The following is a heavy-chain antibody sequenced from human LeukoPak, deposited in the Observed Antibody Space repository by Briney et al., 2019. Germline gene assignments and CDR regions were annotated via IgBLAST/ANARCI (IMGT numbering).Heavy chain of an antibody. CDR3: ARAYSGYRWSSGMDV. J-gene: IGHJ6*02. CDR1: GFTFSSYA. CDR2: ISYDGSNK. D-gene: IGHD5-12*01. Sequence: GGSLRLSCAASGFTFSSYAMSWVRQAPGKGLEWVAVISYDGSNKYYADSVKGRFTISRDNSKNTLYLQMNSLRAEDTAVYYCARAYSGYRWSSGMDVWGQGTTVTVSS. V-gene: IGHV3-30*04.